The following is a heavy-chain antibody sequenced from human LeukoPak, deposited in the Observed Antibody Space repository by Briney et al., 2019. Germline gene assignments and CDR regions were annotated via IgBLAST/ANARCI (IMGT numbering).Heavy chain of an antibody. J-gene: IGHJ6*02. D-gene: IGHD2-15*01. V-gene: IGHV3-9*01. Sequence: PGGSLRLSCAASGFTFDDYAMHWVRHAPGKGLEWVSGISWNSGSIGYADSVKGRFTISRDNAKNSLYLQMNSLRAEDTALYYCAKGRRSLYYYYGMDVWGQGTTVTVSS. CDR2: ISWNSGSI. CDR3: AKGRRSLYYYYGMDV. CDR1: GFTFDDYA.